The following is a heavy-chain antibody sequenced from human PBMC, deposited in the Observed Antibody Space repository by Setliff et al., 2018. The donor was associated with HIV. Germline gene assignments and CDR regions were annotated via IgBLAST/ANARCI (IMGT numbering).Heavy chain of an antibody. D-gene: IGHD5-12*01. J-gene: IGHJ4*02. CDR1: GYSISSGYY. CDR2: IYHSGST. Sequence: SETLSLTCAVSGYSISSGYYWGWIRQPPGKGLEWIGSIYHSGSTYYNPFLKSRVTISVDTSKNQFSLKLSSVTAADTAVYYCARMYSGYDWSPAGARTRYFDYWGQGTLVTVSS. V-gene: IGHV4-38-2*01. CDR3: ARMYSGYDWSPAGARTRYFDY.